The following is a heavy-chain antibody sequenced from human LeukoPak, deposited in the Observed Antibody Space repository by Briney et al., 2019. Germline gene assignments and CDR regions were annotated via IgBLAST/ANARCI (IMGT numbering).Heavy chain of an antibody. V-gene: IGHV1-2*02. J-gene: IGHJ5*02. Sequence: WASVKVSCKASGYTFTGYYMHWVRQAPGQGHEWMGWINPNSGGTNYAQKLQGRVTMTRDTSISTAYMELSRLRSDDTAVYYCARAKKYCSSTSCYSGNWFDPWGQGTLVTVSS. CDR2: INPNSGGT. D-gene: IGHD2-2*01. CDR3: ARAKKYCSSTSCYSGNWFDP. CDR1: GYTFTGYY.